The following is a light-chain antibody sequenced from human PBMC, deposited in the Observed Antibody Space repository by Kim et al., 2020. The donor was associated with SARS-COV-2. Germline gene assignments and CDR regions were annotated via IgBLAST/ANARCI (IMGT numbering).Light chain of an antibody. CDR3: QAWDRSTAV. CDR1: KLGDKY. Sequence: SYELTQPPSVSVSPGQTASITCSGDKLGDKYAFWYQQKPGHSPVLVIYQDNKRPSGIPERFPGANSANTATLTISGTQAMDEADYYCQAWDRSTAVFGGG. V-gene: IGLV3-1*01. CDR2: QDN. J-gene: IGLJ2*01.